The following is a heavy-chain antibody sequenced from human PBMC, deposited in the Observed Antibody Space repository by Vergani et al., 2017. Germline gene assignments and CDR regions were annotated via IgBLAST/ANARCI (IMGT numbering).Heavy chain of an antibody. D-gene: IGHD3-22*01. Sequence: EVQLVQSGAEVEKPGESLRISCKGSGYSFTSYWISWVRQMPGKGLEWMGRIDPSDSYTNYSPSFQGHVTISADKSISTAYLQWSSLKASDTAMYYWARSPDYSDSSGYYFDYWGQGTLVTVSS. V-gene: IGHV5-10-1*03. J-gene: IGHJ4*02. CDR2: IDPSDSYT. CDR1: GYSFTSYW. CDR3: ARSPDYSDSSGYYFDY.